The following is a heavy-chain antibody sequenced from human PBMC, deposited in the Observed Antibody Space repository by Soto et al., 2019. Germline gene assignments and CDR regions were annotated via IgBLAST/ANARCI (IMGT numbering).Heavy chain of an antibody. CDR2: VYHTGDT. J-gene: IGHJ5*02. CDR1: GGTVASSHW. Sequence: SETLSLTCGVSGGTVASSHWWSWVRQSPGGGLEWIGNVYHTGDTNLNPSLQSRVTISVDKSNNQFSLRLNSLTAADTAVYFCAREIVTAGGNNYFDPWGPGTLGTVSS. D-gene: IGHD2-21*02. V-gene: IGHV4-4*02. CDR3: AREIVTAGGNNYFDP.